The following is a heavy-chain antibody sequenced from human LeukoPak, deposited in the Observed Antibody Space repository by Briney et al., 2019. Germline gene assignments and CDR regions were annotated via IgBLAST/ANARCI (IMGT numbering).Heavy chain of an antibody. CDR3: ARMGLWFGEFLSYLDY. CDR2: INWNGGST. Sequence: GGSLRLSCAASGFTFDDYGMSWVRQAPGKGLEWVSGINWNGGSTGYADSVKGRFPISRDNAKNSLYLQMNSLRAEDTALYYCARMGLWFGEFLSYLDYWGQGTLVTVSS. CDR1: GFTFDDYG. V-gene: IGHV3-20*04. J-gene: IGHJ4*02. D-gene: IGHD3-10*01.